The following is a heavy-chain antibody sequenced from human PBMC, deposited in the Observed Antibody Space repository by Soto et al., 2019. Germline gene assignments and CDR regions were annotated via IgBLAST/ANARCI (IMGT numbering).Heavy chain of an antibody. CDR1: GFTFSAYS. J-gene: IGHJ4*02. CDR3: ARQVYTVVTPMGF. V-gene: IGHV3-48*02. CDR2: ISGDRAYI. D-gene: IGHD2-21*02. Sequence: PGGSLRLSCVASGFTFSAYSMNWVRQAPGKGLEWLSYISGDRAYIYYADSVRGRFTISRDNAENSLYLQMDNLRDEDTALYYCARQVYTVVTPMGFWGQGTLVTVSS.